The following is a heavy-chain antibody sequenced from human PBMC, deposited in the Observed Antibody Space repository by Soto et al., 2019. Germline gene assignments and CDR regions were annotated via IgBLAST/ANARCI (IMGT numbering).Heavy chain of an antibody. CDR2: ISGSSTYT. V-gene: IGHV3-11*05. J-gene: IGHJ6*02. CDR3: ARSGSGTEYYGLDV. D-gene: IGHD6-13*01. CDR1: GFSFSDYY. Sequence: QVQLVESGGGLVKPGGSLRLSCAASGFSFSDYYMTWIRQAPGKGLEWVSYISGSSTYTKYADSVKGRFTISRDNAKNSLYLQMNSLRAEDTAVDYCARSGSGTEYYGLDVWGQGTTVTVSS.